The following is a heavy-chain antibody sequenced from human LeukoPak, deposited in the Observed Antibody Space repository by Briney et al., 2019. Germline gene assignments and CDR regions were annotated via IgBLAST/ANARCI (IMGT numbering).Heavy chain of an antibody. V-gene: IGHV1-2*02. Sequence: ASVKVSCKASGYTFTGYYMHWVRQAPGQGLEWMGWINPNSGGTNYAQKFQGRVTMTRDTSISTAYMELSGLRSDDTAVYYCARSRDVDTAMASWGQGTLVTVSS. CDR1: GYTFTGYY. CDR3: ARSRDVDTAMAS. J-gene: IGHJ4*02. D-gene: IGHD5-18*01. CDR2: INPNSGGT.